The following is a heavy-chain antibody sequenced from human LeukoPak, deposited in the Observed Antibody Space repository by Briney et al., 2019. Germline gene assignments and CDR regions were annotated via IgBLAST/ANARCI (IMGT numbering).Heavy chain of an antibody. Sequence: GGSLRLSCAASGFTFNSYGLHWVRQAPGKGLEWVAVIWYDGTKKYYADSVTGRFTISRDNSKNRLYLQMNSLRAEDTAAYYCARDRGRSSSGWPTTACFDYWGQGTLVTVSS. CDR3: ARDRGRSSSGWPTTACFDY. CDR2: IWYDGTKK. CDR1: GFTFNSYG. V-gene: IGHV3-33*01. D-gene: IGHD6-19*01. J-gene: IGHJ4*02.